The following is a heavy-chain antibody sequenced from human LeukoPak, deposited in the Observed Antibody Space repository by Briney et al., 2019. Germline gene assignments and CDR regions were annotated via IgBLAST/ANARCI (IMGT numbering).Heavy chain of an antibody. V-gene: IGHV1-46*01. CDR2: INPSGGST. CDR1: GYTFTSYY. D-gene: IGHD3-22*01. Sequence: ASVKVSCKASGYTFTSYYMHWVRQAPGQGLEWMGIINPSGGSTSYAQKFQGRVTMTRDTSTSTVYMGLSSLRSEDTAVYYCARDETNREIRFLVVIWGQGTLVTVSS. J-gene: IGHJ4*02. CDR3: ARDETNREIRFLVVI.